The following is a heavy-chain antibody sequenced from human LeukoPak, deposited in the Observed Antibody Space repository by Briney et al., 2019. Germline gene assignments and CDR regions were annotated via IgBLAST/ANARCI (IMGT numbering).Heavy chain of an antibody. D-gene: IGHD3-10*01. J-gene: IGHJ3*02. V-gene: IGHV4-39*01. Sequence: NPSETLSLTCTVSGGSISSGDYYWGWIRQPPGKGLEWIGSIYYSGSTYYNPSLKSRVTISVDTSKNQFSLKLSSVTAADTAVYYCARPSSDGSGVGDAFDIWGQGTMVTVSS. CDR3: ARPSSDGSGVGDAFDI. CDR1: GGSISSGDYY. CDR2: IYYSGST.